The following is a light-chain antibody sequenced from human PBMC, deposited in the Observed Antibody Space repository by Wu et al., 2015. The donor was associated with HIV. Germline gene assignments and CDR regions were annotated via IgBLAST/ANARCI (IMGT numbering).Light chain of an antibody. V-gene: IGKV1-8*01. CDR3: QQYYTYPRS. CDR2: AAS. J-gene: IGKJ2*03. Sequence: AIRITQSPSSLSASTGDRVTITCRASQGISTYLAWYQQKPGEAPELLIYAASTLQSGVPSRFSGSGSGTDFSLTISCLQSEDFATYYCQQYYTYPRSFGQGTKLEIK. CDR1: QGISTY.